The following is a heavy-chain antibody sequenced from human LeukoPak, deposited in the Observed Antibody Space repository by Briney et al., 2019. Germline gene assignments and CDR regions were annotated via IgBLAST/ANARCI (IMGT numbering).Heavy chain of an antibody. D-gene: IGHD4-11*01. J-gene: IGHJ4*02. V-gene: IGHV3-48*02. Sequence: GGSLRLSCVASGFTFGDYSMNWVRQAPGKGLEWLSYIGLSSRNTFYAESVEGRFTISSDNAKNSLYLQMNSLRDEDTAVYYCARDSDYSFDYWGQGTLVTVSS. CDR1: GFTFGDYS. CDR2: IGLSSRNT. CDR3: ARDSDYSFDY.